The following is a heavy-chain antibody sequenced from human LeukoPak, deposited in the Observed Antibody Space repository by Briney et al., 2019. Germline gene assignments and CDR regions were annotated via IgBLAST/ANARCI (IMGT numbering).Heavy chain of an antibody. CDR3: ARRPYDFWSGDAFDI. CDR2: IYYSGST. V-gene: IGHV4-39*01. D-gene: IGHD3-3*01. Sequence: SETLSLTCTVSGGSISSSSYYWGWIRQPPGKGLEWIGSIYYSGSTYYNPSLKSRVTISVDTSKNQFSLKLSSVTAADTAVYYCARRPYDFWSGDAFDIWGQGTMVTVSP. J-gene: IGHJ3*02. CDR1: GGSISSSSYY.